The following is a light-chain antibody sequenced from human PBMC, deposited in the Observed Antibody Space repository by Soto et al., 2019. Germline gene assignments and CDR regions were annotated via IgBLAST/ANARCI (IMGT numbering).Light chain of an antibody. J-gene: IGLJ2*01. V-gene: IGLV2-8*01. CDR2: EVT. CDR3: SSFAGNNNLV. Sequence: QSALTQPRSVSGSPGQSVTISCTGTSSDVGAYNYVSWYRQHPGKAPNLMIYEVTKRPSGVPDCFSGSKSGNTASLTVSGLQAEDEAYYYCSSFAGNNNLVFGGGTKLTVL. CDR1: SSDVGAYNY.